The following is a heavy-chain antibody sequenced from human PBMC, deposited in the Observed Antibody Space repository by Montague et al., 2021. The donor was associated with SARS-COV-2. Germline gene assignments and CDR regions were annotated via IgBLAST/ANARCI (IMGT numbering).Heavy chain of an antibody. Sequence: PAPVKPTQTLTLTCTFSGFSLSTSAVGVGWIRQSPGKALQWLALIYWDDDKRYSPSLKTRLTVTKDTSKNQVVLTMTNMDPVDTATYYCAHLHTGFWSAYYATWGQGTLVTVSS. CDR1: GFSLSTSAVG. D-gene: IGHD3-3*01. J-gene: IGHJ5*02. CDR3: AHLHTGFWSAYYAT. CDR2: IYWDDDK. V-gene: IGHV2-5*02.